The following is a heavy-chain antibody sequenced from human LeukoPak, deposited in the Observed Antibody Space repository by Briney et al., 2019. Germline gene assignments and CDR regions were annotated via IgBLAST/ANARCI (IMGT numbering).Heavy chain of an antibody. CDR1: GYTFTGYY. CDR2: INPNSGGT. Sequence: ASVKVSCKASGYTFTGYYMHWVRQAPGQGLEWMGWINPNSGGTNYAQKLQGRVTMTTDTSTSTAYMELRSLRSDDTAVYYCAREWRIAAGYWYFDLWGRGTLVTVSS. D-gene: IGHD6-13*01. V-gene: IGHV1-2*02. J-gene: IGHJ2*01. CDR3: AREWRIAAGYWYFDL.